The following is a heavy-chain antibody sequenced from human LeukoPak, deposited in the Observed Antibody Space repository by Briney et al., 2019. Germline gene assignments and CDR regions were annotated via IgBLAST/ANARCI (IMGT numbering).Heavy chain of an antibody. CDR3: ARGIYYDFWSGYYG. D-gene: IGHD3-3*01. V-gene: IGHV3-30*04. Sequence: GSSLRLSCAASGFTFSSYAMHWVRQAPGKGLEGAAVISYDGSNKYYADSVKCRFTISRDNSKNTLYLQMNSLRAEDTAVYYCARGIYYDFWSGYYGWGQGTLVTVSS. CDR2: ISYDGSNK. CDR1: GFTFSSYA. J-gene: IGHJ4*02.